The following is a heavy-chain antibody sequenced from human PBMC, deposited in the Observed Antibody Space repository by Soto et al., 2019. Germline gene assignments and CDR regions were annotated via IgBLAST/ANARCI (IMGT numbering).Heavy chain of an antibody. Sequence: GGSLRLSCAASGFTFSSYWMHWVRQAPGKGLVWVSRINSDGSSTSYADSVKGRFTISRDNAKNTLYLQMNSLRAEDTAVYYCARGESTAGRSDYYYYYMDVWAKGTTVTVSS. V-gene: IGHV3-74*01. J-gene: IGHJ6*03. D-gene: IGHD2-21*02. CDR2: INSDGSST. CDR3: ARGESTAGRSDYYYYYMDV. CDR1: GFTFSSYW.